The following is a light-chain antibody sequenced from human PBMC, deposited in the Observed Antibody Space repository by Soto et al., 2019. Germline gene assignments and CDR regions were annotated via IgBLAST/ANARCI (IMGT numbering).Light chain of an antibody. CDR3: QQYTSYSPYT. CDR2: DAS. J-gene: IGKJ2*01. CDR1: QSISSW. V-gene: IGKV1-5*01. Sequence: DIQMTQSPSTLSASVGDRVIISCRASQSISSWLAWYQQKPGKAPKLLIYDASSLESGVPSRFSGSGSGTEFTLTISSLQPDDFATYYCQQYTSYSPYTFGQGTKLEIK.